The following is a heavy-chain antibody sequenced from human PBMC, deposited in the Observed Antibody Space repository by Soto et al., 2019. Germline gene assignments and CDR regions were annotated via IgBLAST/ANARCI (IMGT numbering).Heavy chain of an antibody. Sequence: GASVKVSCKASGYTFTSNGISWVRQAPGQGLEWMGWVSAYSGNTNYAQIIQGRVTMTTDTSTNTAYMELGSLRSDDTAVYFCARDVDYRFDSWGQGTLVTVSS. D-gene: IGHD4-17*01. CDR1: GYTFTSNG. CDR2: VSAYSGNT. J-gene: IGHJ4*02. CDR3: ARDVDYRFDS. V-gene: IGHV1-18*01.